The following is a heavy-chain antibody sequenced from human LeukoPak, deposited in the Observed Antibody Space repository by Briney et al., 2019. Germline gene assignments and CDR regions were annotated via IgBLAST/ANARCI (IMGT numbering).Heavy chain of an antibody. J-gene: IGHJ6*04. CDR3: ARAHQPLWFGDLRVCAMDV. CDR1: GYTFTNYA. Sequence: ASVKVSCKASGYTFTNYAIHWVRQAPGQRLEWVGWINAANSNTKYSEQFQGRVTITRDTSASTAYMEMSSLKSEDTAVYYCARAHQPLWFGDLRVCAMDVWGKGTTVTVSS. CDR2: INAANSNT. D-gene: IGHD3-10*01. V-gene: IGHV1-3*01.